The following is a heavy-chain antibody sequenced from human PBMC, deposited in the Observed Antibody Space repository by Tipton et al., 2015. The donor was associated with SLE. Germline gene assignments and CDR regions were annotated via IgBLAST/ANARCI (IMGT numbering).Heavy chain of an antibody. Sequence: TLSLTCTVSGSSDVGLIGFYWTWIRQPPGKGLEWIGFAYVDGSTFYNPSLKRRGTISLDTTNDQFSLRLSSLTVADTAVYYCARTLTSSSHPDAFDIWGQGRLVIVSS. D-gene: IGHD6-6*01. CDR2: AYVDGST. CDR1: GSSDVGLIGFY. CDR3: ARTLTSSSHPDAFDI. V-gene: IGHV4-30-4*08. J-gene: IGHJ3*02.